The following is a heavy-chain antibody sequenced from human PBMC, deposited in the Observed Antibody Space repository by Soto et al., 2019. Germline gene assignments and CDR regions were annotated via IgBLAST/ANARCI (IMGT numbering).Heavy chain of an antibody. CDR3: ARANTVTSDFDY. CDR2: ISAYNGNT. D-gene: IGHD4-17*01. CDR1: GYTFTRYG. Sequence: ASVKVSCKASGYTFTRYGISWVRQAPGQGLEWMGWISAYNGNTNYAQKLQGRVTMTTDTSTSTAYMELRSLRSEDTAVYFCARANTVTSDFDYWGQGTLVTVSS. J-gene: IGHJ4*02. V-gene: IGHV1-18*01.